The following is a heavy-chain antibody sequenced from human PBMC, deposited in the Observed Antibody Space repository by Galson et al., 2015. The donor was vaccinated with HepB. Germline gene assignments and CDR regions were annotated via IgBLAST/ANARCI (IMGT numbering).Heavy chain of an antibody. Sequence: SLRLSCAASGFTFSSYSMNRVRQAPGKGLEWVSYISSSSSTIYYADSVKGRFTISRDNAKNSLYLQMNSLRAEDTAVYYCAPQRLVDYDYVWGSYRPGPFDYWGQGTLVTVSS. CDR2: ISSSSSTI. V-gene: IGHV3-48*01. J-gene: IGHJ4*02. CDR1: GFTFSSYS. D-gene: IGHD3-16*02. CDR3: APQRLVDYDYVWGSYRPGPFDY.